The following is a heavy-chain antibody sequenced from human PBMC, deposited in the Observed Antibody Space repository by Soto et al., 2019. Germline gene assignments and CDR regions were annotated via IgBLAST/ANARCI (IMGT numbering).Heavy chain of an antibody. CDR3: AHRIAVAATRAFDI. CDR2: IYWDDDK. CDR1: GFSLSTSGVG. J-gene: IGHJ3*02. V-gene: IGHV2-5*02. D-gene: IGHD6-19*01. Sequence: QITLKESGPTLVKPTQTLTLTCTFSGFSLSTSGVGVGWIRQPPGKALEWLALIYWDDDKRYSPSLKSRLTITKDTPKNQVVLTMTNMDPVDTATYYCAHRIAVAATRAFDIWGQGTMVTVSS.